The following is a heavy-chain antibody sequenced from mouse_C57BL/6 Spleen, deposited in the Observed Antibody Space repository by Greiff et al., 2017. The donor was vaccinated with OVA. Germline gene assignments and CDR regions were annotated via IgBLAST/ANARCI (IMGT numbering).Heavy chain of an antibody. J-gene: IGHJ2*01. CDR3: ARDAGYY. D-gene: IGHD2-2*01. V-gene: IGHV3-6*01. CDR2: ICYDGSN. Sequence: EVQLQESGPGLVKPSQSLSLTCSVTGYSITSGYYWNWIRQFPGTKLEWMGYICYDGSNNYNPSLKNRISITRDTSKNQFFLKLNSVTTEDTATYYCARDAGYYWGQGTTLTVSS. CDR1: GYSITSGYY.